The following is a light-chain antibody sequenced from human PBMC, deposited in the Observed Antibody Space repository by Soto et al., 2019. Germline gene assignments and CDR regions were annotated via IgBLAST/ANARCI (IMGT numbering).Light chain of an antibody. V-gene: IGKV1-5*03. CDR2: KAS. J-gene: IGKJ5*01. CDR3: QQYNSFLIT. CDR1: QSISSW. Sequence: DIQMTQSPSTLSASVGDRVTITCRASQSISSWLAWYQQKPGKAPKLLIYKASSLESGVPSRFSGSGSGTEFTLTISSLQPDDFATYYCQQYNSFLITFGQGTRLEXK.